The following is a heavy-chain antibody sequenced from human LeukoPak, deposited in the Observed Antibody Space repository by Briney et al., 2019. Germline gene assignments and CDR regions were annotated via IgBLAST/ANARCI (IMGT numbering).Heavy chain of an antibody. V-gene: IGHV4-59*01. CDR3: ARSKDILLGDSDAFDL. Sequence: ASETLSLTCTVSGGAISTYSWSWLRQPPGNVLEWIGYISERGDSNSNPSLKSRVTMSVDTSKNQFSLKLSSVTAADTAVYYCARSKDILLGDSDAFDLWGRGTTVTVSS. CDR1: GGAISTYS. CDR2: ISERGDS. J-gene: IGHJ3*01. D-gene: IGHD2-21*01.